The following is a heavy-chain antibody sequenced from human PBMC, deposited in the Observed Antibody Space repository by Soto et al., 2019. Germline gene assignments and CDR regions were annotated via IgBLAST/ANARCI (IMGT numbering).Heavy chain of an antibody. Sequence: QVQLVESGGGVVQPGWSQRLSCAASGFTFSNYGMHWVRQAPGKGLEWVAAIWFDGSKTYYADSVKGRFTISRDDSKNTLYLQINSLRAEDTAVYYCARDVGVIAVNLYYWGQGTRVTVSS. CDR1: GFTFSNYG. CDR3: ARDVGVIAVNLYY. CDR2: IWFDGSKT. D-gene: IGHD2-21*01. V-gene: IGHV3-33*01. J-gene: IGHJ4*02.